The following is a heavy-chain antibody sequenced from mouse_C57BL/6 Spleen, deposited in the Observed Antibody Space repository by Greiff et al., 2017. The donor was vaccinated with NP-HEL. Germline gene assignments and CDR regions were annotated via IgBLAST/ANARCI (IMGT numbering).Heavy chain of an antibody. V-gene: IGHV1-81*01. D-gene: IGHD2-3*01. CDR1: GYTFTSYG. CDR3: ARGDRDGYSAWFAY. Sequence: VQLVESGAELARPGASVKLSCKASGYTFTSYGISWVKQRTGQGLEWIGEIYPRSGNTYYNEKFKGKATLTADKSSSTAYMELRSLTSEDSAVYYCARGDRDGYSAWFAYWGQGTLVTVSA. CDR2: IYPRSGNT. J-gene: IGHJ3*01.